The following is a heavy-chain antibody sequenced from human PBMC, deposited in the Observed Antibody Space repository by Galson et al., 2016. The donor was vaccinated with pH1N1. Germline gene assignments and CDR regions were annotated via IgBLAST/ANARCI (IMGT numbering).Heavy chain of an antibody. D-gene: IGHD4-23*01. CDR2: IYHIGGT. CDR1: GGSISSRNW. Sequence: ETLSLPCAVSGGSISSRNWWSWVRPPPGQGLEWIGEIYHIGGTNYNPSLQTRVTISLDKSKNHFSLNLASVTAADTAVYYCARDGGDYGGAGQYKYFDTWGQGTLVTVSS. V-gene: IGHV4-4*02. J-gene: IGHJ5*02. CDR3: ARDGGDYGGAGQYKYFDT.